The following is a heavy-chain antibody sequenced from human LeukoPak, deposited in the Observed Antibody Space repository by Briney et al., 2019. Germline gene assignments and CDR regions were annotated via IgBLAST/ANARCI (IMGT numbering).Heavy chain of an antibody. CDR2: ISAYNGNT. CDR3: ARDGYSGSYYGSDY. Sequence: ASVKVSCKASGYTFTSYGISWVRQAPGQGPEWMGWISAYNGNTNYAQKLQGRVTMTTDTSTSTAYMGLRSLRSDDTAVYYCARDGYSGSYYGSDYWGQGTLVTVSS. CDR1: GYTFTSYG. V-gene: IGHV1-18*01. J-gene: IGHJ4*02. D-gene: IGHD1-26*01.